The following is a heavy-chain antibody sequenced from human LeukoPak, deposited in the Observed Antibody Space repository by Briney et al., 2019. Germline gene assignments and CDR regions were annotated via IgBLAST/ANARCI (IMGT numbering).Heavy chain of an antibody. J-gene: IGHJ4*01. V-gene: IGHV3-7*01. CDR1: GFTFSSYW. D-gene: IGHD3-22*01. CDR2: IKKDGSEK. Sequence: PGGSLRLSCAASGFTFSSYWMSWVRQAPGKGLEWVANIKKDGSEKYYVDSVKGRFTISRDNAKNSLYLQMNSLRAEDTAVYYCARDLYRIVVVPHYFDYWGQEPWSPSPQ. CDR3: ARDLYRIVVVPHYFDY.